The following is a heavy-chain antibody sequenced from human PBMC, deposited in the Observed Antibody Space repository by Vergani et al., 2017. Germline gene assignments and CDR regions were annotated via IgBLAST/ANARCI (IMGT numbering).Heavy chain of an antibody. J-gene: IGHJ4*02. CDR1: GYSISSGYY. CDR2: IYYSGST. Sequence: QVQLQESGPGLVKPSETLSLTCAVSGYSISSGYYWGWIRQPPGKGLEWIGYIYYSGSTYYNPSLKSRVTISVDTSKNQFSLKLSSVTAADTAVYYCAREKFGGPDYWGQGTLVTVSS. D-gene: IGHD3-10*01. V-gene: IGHV4-38-2*01. CDR3: AREKFGGPDY.